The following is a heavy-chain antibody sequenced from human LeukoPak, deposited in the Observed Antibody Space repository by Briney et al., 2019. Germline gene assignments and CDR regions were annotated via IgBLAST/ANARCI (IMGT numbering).Heavy chain of an antibody. V-gene: IGHV4-34*01. CDR1: GGSFSGYY. Sequence: SETLSLTCAVYGGSFSGYYWSWIRQPPGKGLEWIGEINHSGSTNYNPSLRSRVTISVDTSKNQFSLKLSSVTAADTAVYYCARGPRGYSYGRVVYWGQGTLVTVSS. J-gene: IGHJ4*02. CDR2: INHSGST. D-gene: IGHD5-18*01. CDR3: ARGPRGYSYGRVVY.